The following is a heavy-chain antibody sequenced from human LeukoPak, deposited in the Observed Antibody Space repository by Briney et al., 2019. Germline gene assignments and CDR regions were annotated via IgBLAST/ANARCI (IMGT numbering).Heavy chain of an antibody. CDR3: ARDPLRYCSSTSCYEPDY. D-gene: IGHD2-2*01. CDR1: GFTFSSYG. CDR2: IWYDGSNK. Sequence: GRSLRLSCAASGFTFSSYGTHWVRQAPGKGLEWVAVIWYDGSNKYYADSVKGRFTISRDNSKNTLYLQMNSLRAEDTAVYYCARDPLRYCSSTSCYEPDYWGQGTLVTVSS. J-gene: IGHJ4*02. V-gene: IGHV3-33*01.